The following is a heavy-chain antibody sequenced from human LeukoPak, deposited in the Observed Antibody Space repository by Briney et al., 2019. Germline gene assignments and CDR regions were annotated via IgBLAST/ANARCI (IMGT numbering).Heavy chain of an antibody. J-gene: IGHJ4*02. CDR1: GFTFSSYA. D-gene: IGHD3-22*01. V-gene: IGHV3-64*01. CDR3: WTYYYDSSGYYQDFDY. CDR2: ISSNGVST. Sequence: GGSLRLSCAASGFTFSSYAMHWVRQAPGKGLEYVSAISSNGVSTYYANSVKGRFTISRDNSKNTLYLQMGSLRAEDMAVYYCWTYYYDSSGYYQDFDYWGQGTLVTVSS.